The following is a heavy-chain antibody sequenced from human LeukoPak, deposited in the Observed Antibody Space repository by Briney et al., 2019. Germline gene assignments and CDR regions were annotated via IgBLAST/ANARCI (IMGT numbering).Heavy chain of an antibody. CDR1: GGSISSSNW. CDR3: ARIPLVWSSPKGAFDI. D-gene: IGHD3-10*01. J-gene: IGHJ3*02. CDR2: IYHSGST. Sequence: SGTLSLTCAVSGGSISSSNWWSWVRQPPGKGLDWIGEIYHSGSTNYNPSLKSRVTISVDKSKNQFSLEVSSVTAADTAVYYCARIPLVWSSPKGAFDIWGQGTMVTVSS. V-gene: IGHV4-4*02.